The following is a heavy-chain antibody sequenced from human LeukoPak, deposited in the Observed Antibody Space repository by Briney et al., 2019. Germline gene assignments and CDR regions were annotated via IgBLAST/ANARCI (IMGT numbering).Heavy chain of an antibody. CDR3: ARHVNSGYDDYNWFDP. CDR2: IYTSGST. V-gene: IGHV4-4*09. J-gene: IGHJ5*02. CDR1: GGSISSYY. D-gene: IGHD5-12*01. Sequence: SETLSLTSTVPGGSISSYYSSWIRQPPRKGLGWIGYIYTSGSTNTNPTLKSRVTISVDTSKNQFSLKLSSVTAADTAVYYCARHVNSGYDDYNWFDPWGQGTLVTVSS.